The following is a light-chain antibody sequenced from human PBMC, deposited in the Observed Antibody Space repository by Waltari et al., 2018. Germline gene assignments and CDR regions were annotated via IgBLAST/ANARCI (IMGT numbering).Light chain of an antibody. CDR3: MQSLQAPCT. CDR1: QSLLHSNGYNC. V-gene: IGKV2-28*01. J-gene: IGKJ2*02. Sequence: EIVMIQSSLSIPTTSVEPTSISSRSSQSLLHSNGYNCLDWYLQTPGQSPQFLIYLGSIRAAGVPDRFSGSGSGTEFTLNISKVEAEDVAVYYCMQSLQAPCTFGQVTKLEIE. CDR2: LGS.